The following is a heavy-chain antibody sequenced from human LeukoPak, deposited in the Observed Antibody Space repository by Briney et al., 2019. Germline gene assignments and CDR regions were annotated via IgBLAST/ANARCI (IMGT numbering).Heavy chain of an antibody. V-gene: IGHV1-18*01. Sequence: ASVKVSCKASGYTFTSYGISWVRQAPGQGLEWMGWISAYNGNTNYAQKLQGRVTMTTDTSTSTAYMELRSLRSDDTAVYYCARDLDSSSWEAWDYWGQGTLVTVSS. CDR2: ISAYNGNT. D-gene: IGHD6-13*01. CDR1: GYTFTSYG. J-gene: IGHJ4*02. CDR3: ARDLDSSSWEAWDY.